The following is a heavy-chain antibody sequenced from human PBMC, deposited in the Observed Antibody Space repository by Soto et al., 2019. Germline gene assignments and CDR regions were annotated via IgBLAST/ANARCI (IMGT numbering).Heavy chain of an antibody. Sequence: SETLSLTCTVSGGSISSYYWSWIRQPPGKGLEWIGYIYYSGSTNYNPSLKSRVTISVDTSKNQVSLKLSSVTAANTAVYYCARDGYYYDSSGYQRVYYFDYWGQGTLVTVSS. D-gene: IGHD3-22*01. CDR2: IYYSGST. CDR3: ARDGYYYDSSGYQRVYYFDY. CDR1: GGSISSYY. V-gene: IGHV4-59*01. J-gene: IGHJ4*02.